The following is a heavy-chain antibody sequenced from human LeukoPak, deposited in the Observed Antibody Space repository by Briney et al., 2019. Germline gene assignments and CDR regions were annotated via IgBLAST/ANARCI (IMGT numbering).Heavy chain of an antibody. Sequence: GGSLRLXCAASGFTFSGSAMHWVRQASGKRLEWVGRIRSKANSYATAYAASVKGRFTISRDDSKNTAYLQMNSLKTEDTAVYYCTRGEFDWGQGTLVTVSS. CDR2: IRSKANSYAT. V-gene: IGHV3-73*01. D-gene: IGHD3-10*01. CDR1: GFTFSGSA. J-gene: IGHJ4*02. CDR3: TRGEFD.